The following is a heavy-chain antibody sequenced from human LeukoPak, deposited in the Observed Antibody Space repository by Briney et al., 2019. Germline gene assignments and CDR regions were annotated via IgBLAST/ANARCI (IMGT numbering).Heavy chain of an antibody. J-gene: IGHJ3*02. Sequence: TLSLTCTVSGGSISRGDYYWSWIRQPPGKCLEWFGYIYYSGSTYYNPSLKSRVTISVDTSKNQFSLKLSSVTAADTALYYCARAGQDIFGAFDIWGQGTMVTASS. CDR1: GGSISRGDYY. V-gene: IGHV4-30-4*01. CDR2: IYYSGST. D-gene: IGHD3-10*02. CDR3: ARAGQDIFGAFDI.